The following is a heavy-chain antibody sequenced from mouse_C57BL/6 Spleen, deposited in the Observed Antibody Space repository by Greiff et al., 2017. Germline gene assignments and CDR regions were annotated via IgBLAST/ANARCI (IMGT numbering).Heavy chain of an antibody. Sequence: VQLQQSGPELVKPGASVKISCKASGYAFSSSWMNWVKQRPGKGLEWIGRIYPGDGDTNYNGKFKGKATLTADKSSSTAYMQLSSLTSEDSAVYFCARGYYYGSSGYAMDYWGQGTSVTVSS. CDR3: ARGYYYGSSGYAMDY. CDR2: IYPGDGDT. V-gene: IGHV1-82*01. J-gene: IGHJ4*01. CDR1: GYAFSSSW. D-gene: IGHD1-1*01.